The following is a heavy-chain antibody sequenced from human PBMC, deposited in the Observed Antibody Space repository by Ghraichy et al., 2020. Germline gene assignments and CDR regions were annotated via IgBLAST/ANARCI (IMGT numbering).Heavy chain of an antibody. Sequence: SETLSLTCAVYGGSFSGYYWSWIRQPPGKGLEWIGEINHSGSTNYNPSLKSRVTISVDTSKNQFSLKLSSVTAADTAVYYCARDLTYYYGSVSYTLRLPRYFDLWGRGTLVTVSS. CDR3: ARDLTYYYGSVSYTLRLPRYFDL. J-gene: IGHJ2*01. D-gene: IGHD3-10*01. V-gene: IGHV4-34*01. CDR2: INHSGST. CDR1: GGSFSGYY.